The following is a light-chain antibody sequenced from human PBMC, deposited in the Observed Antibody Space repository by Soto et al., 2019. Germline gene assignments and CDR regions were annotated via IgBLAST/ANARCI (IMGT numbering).Light chain of an antibody. CDR3: QQYYGAWT. J-gene: IGKJ1*01. V-gene: IGKV4-1*01. CDR1: RSVLWTSSNKNY. CDR2: WAS. Sequence: DIVMTQSPESLAVSLGERATINCKSSRSVLWTSSNKNYLAWYQQKPGQSPKLLIYWASTRESGVPDRFSGSGSGTDFTLTISSVQAEDVAVYYCQQYYGAWTFGRGTRLEI.